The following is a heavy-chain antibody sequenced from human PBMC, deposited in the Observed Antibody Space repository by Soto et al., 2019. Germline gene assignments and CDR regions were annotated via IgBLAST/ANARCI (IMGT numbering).Heavy chain of an antibody. V-gene: IGHV5-51*01. CDR3: ARASPGGSLGSPPDY. Sequence: VQLTQSGAEVKKPGESLKISCKASGYNFASYWIGWVRQRPGKGLEWMGIISPSDSETKYSPSFQGQVIISVDRSISTASLHWNKLKASDSGMYYCARASPGGSLGSPPDYWGQGTLVTVSS. D-gene: IGHD3-10*01. CDR2: ISPSDSET. J-gene: IGHJ4*02. CDR1: GYNFASYW.